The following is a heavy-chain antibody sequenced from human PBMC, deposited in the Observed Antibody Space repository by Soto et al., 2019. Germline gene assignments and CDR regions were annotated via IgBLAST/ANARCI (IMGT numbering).Heavy chain of an antibody. CDR1: GFTVSSNC. Sequence: PGGSLRLSCAASGFTVSSNCMNWVRQAPGRGLEWVSIIYSGGLAYYADSVKGRFTISRDNSKNTLYLQMNRLRAEDTAVYYCARGMDIVIRGGSNGMDVWGQGTTVKVSS. D-gene: IGHD5-12*01. CDR2: IYSGGLA. J-gene: IGHJ6*02. V-gene: IGHV3-53*01. CDR3: ARGMDIVIRGGSNGMDV.